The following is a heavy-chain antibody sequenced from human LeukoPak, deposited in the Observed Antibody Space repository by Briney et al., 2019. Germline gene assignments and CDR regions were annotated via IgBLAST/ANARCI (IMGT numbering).Heavy chain of an antibody. CDR2: IYYSGST. Sequence: PSETLSLTCAVSGGSISSGGYSWSWIRQPPGKGLEWIGYIYYSGSTYYNPSLKSRVTISVDTSKNQFSLKLSSVTAADTAVYYCAKALRTSGYVKRDAFDIWGQGTMVTVSS. CDR3: AKALRTSGYVKRDAFDI. J-gene: IGHJ3*02. D-gene: IGHD5-12*01. CDR1: GGSISSGGYS. V-gene: IGHV4-30-4*07.